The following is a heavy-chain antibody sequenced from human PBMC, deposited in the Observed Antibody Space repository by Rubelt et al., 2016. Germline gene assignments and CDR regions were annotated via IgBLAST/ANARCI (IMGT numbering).Heavy chain of an antibody. J-gene: IGHJ4*02. V-gene: IGHV1-2*02. CDR1: GYTFTGYY. CDR3: ARGNSGYDYGLDY. Sequence: QVQLVQSGAEVKKPGASVKVSCKASGYTFTGYYMHWVRQAPGQGLEWMRWINPNSVGTNYAQKVRGRGTMTRDTSVSTAYMELSRLTSEETAVYYCARGNSGYDYGLDYWGQGTLVTVSS. CDR2: INPNSVGT. D-gene: IGHD5-12*01.